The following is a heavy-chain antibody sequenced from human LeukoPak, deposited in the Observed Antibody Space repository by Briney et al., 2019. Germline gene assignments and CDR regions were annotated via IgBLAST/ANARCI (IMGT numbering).Heavy chain of an antibody. V-gene: IGHV3-11*01. Sequence: GGSLRLSCAASGFTFSDYYMSWIRQAPGRGLEWVSYISSSGSTIYYADSVKGRFTISRDNAKNSLYLQMNSLRAEDTAVYYRARDGPERITMVRGPPDYWGQGTLVTVSS. CDR3: ARDGPERITMVRGPPDY. J-gene: IGHJ4*02. CDR2: ISSSGSTI. D-gene: IGHD3-10*01. CDR1: GFTFSDYY.